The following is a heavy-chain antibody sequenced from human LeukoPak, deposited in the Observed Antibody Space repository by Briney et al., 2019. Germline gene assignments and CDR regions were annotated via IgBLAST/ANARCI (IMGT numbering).Heavy chain of an antibody. V-gene: IGHV3-66*04. J-gene: IGHJ4*02. Sequence: GGSLRLSCAVSGFTVSTNSMTWVRQAPGKGLEWLSLIYSGGTTYYADSVKGRFTISRDNSKNTLYLQMNSLRAEDTAVYYCARRGYGDYAPFDYWGQGALVTVSS. CDR2: IYSGGTT. D-gene: IGHD4-17*01. CDR1: GFTVSTNS. CDR3: ARRGYGDYAPFDY.